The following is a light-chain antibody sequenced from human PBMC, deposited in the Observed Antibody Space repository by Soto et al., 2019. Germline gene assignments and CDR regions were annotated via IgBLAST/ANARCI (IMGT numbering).Light chain of an antibody. CDR3: QQYHYWPT. CDR2: GAF. J-gene: IGKJ1*01. V-gene: IGKV3-15*01. Sequence: EIVMTQSPATLSVSPGERATLSCRASQRVSSNLAWYQQKPGQAPRLLIYGAFTRATGIPARFSGSGSGTEFTLTITSLQSEDFAVYDCQQYHYWPTCGQGTMV. CDR1: QRVSSN.